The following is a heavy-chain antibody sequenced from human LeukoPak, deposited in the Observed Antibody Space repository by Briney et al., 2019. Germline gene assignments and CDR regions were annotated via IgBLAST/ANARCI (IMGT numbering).Heavy chain of an antibody. V-gene: IGHV3-21*04. CDR1: GFIFSSYS. CDR3: AKVTWESRPPDCNS. Sequence: GGSLRLSCAASGFIFSSYSMNWVRQAPGKGLEWVSFISTSSSYIYYADSVKGRFTISRDNAKNSLYLQMNSLRAEDTATYYCAKVTWESRPPDCNSWGPGTLVTVSS. J-gene: IGHJ4*02. D-gene: IGHD6-6*01. CDR2: ISTSSSYI.